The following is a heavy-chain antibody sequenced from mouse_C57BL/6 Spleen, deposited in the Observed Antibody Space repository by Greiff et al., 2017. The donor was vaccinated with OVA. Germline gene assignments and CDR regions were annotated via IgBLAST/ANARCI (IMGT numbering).Heavy chain of an antibody. J-gene: IGHJ4*01. D-gene: IGHD2-4*01. Sequence: EVKLVESGPGLVKPSQSLSLTCSVTGYSITSGYYWNWIRQFPGNKLEWMGYISYDGSNNYNPSLKNRISITRDTSKNQFFLKLNSVTTEDTATYYCARDYYDYDRDYAMDYWGQGTSVTVSS. CDR2: ISYDGSN. CDR3: ARDYYDYDRDYAMDY. CDR1: GYSITSGYY. V-gene: IGHV3-6*01.